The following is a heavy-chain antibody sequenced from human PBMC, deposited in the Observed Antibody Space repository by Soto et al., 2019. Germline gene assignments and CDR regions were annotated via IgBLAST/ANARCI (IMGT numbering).Heavy chain of an antibody. CDR2: ISAYNGNT. CDR3: ARGLELAGHAYYFDY. Sequence: ASVKVSCKASGYTYTSNGISWVRQAPGQGLEWMGWISAYNGNTNYAQKLQGRVTMTTDTSTSTAYMELRSLRSDDTAVYYCARGLELAGHAYYFDYWGQGTLVTVSS. V-gene: IGHV1-18*01. J-gene: IGHJ4*02. D-gene: IGHD1-7*01. CDR1: GYTYTSNG.